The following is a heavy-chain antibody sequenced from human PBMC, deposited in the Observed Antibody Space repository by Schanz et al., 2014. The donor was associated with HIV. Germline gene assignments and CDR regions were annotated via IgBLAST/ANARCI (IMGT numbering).Heavy chain of an antibody. CDR1: GFPLPDNA. V-gene: IGHV3-66*01. D-gene: IGHD6-13*01. CDR2: IRGDGAT. CDR3: AREYYSRNWNWFDP. Sequence: VQLVESGGALVQPGRFLRLSCTASGFPLPDNALTWVRQAPGKGLEWVADIRGDGATHYADSVKGRFTVSRDNSKNMLYLQMNSLRAEDTAVYYCAREYYSRNWNWFDPWGQGTLVTVSS. J-gene: IGHJ5*02.